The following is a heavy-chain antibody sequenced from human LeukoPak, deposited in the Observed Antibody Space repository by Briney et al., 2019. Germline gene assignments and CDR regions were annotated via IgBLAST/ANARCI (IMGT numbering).Heavy chain of an antibody. CDR3: ARDGRHRYYYDRSGNYGSWFDP. CDR2: ISTYNGHT. V-gene: IGHV1-18*01. CDR1: GYTFTTYG. Sequence: ASVKVSCKASGYTFTTYGISWVRQAPGQGLEWMGWISTYNGHTNYAQKLQARVTMTKDTSTSTAYMELRSLRSDDTAVYYCARDGRHRYYYDRSGNYGSWFDPWGQGTLVTVSS. D-gene: IGHD3-22*01. J-gene: IGHJ5*02.